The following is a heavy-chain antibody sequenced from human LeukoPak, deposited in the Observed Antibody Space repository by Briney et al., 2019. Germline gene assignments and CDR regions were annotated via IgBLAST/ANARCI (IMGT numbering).Heavy chain of an antibody. D-gene: IGHD4-17*01. CDR3: ARDAGGAWPFDY. J-gene: IGHJ4*02. CDR1: GFAFNNTG. Sequence: PGGSLRLSCAASGFAFNNTGMTWVRQAPGRGLEWVSTISPTGEGTHYADSVKGRFTISRDNSKNTLSLEMNSLRADDTATYYCARDAGGAWPFDYWGQGTRVIVSS. CDR2: ISPTGEGT. V-gene: IGHV3-23*01.